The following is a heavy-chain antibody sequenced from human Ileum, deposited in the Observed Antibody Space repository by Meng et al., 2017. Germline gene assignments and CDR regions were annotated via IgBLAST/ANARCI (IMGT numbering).Heavy chain of an antibody. CDR3: ARGVSAAGLFDN. Sequence: QVQLQESGPGLVKVSQPLSLTCTVSGGSIGSAAYYWTWIRQHPAKGLEWIGYIHYTGSTSYNPSLESRTSTSIDTSNNQFSLKVTSVTAADTAVYYCARGVSAAGLFDNWGPGTLVTVSS. CDR2: IHYTGST. D-gene: IGHD2-2*01. J-gene: IGHJ4*02. CDR1: GGSIGSAAYY. V-gene: IGHV4-31*03.